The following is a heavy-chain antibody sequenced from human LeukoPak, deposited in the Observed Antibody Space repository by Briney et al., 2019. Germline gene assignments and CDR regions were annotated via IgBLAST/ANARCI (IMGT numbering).Heavy chain of an antibody. J-gene: IGHJ4*02. V-gene: IGHV4-39*07. CDR2: IYYSGST. CDR1: GGSISSSSYY. CDR3: ARVTRITMIVVEY. Sequence: SETLSLTCTVSGGSISSSSYYWGWIRQPPGKGLEWIGSIYYSGSTYYNPFLKSRVTISVDTSKNQFSLKLSSVTAADTAVYYCARVTRITMIVVEYWGQGTLVTVSS. D-gene: IGHD3-22*01.